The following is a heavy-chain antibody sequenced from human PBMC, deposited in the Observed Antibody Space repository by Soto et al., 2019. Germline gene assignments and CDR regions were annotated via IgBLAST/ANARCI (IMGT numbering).Heavy chain of an antibody. CDR2: IWYDGSNK. CDR3: ARWGMVGARRPGRDV. J-gene: IGHJ6*02. CDR1: GFTFSSYG. Sequence: QVQLVESGGGVVQPGRSLRLSCAASGFTFSSYGMHWVRQAPGKGLEWVAVIWYDGSNKYYADSVKGRFTTTRNNSKNTLYLQMNSLRAEDTAEYYCARWGMVGARRPGRDVWGQGTTVTVSS. V-gene: IGHV3-33*01. D-gene: IGHD1-26*01.